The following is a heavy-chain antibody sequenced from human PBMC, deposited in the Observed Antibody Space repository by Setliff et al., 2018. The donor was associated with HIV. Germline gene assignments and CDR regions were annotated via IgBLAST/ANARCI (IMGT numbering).Heavy chain of an antibody. CDR3: ARLSTGDLRLFGY. J-gene: IGHJ4*01. CDR1: GDSIRGSGDY. V-gene: IGHV4-61*09. CDR2: IYVTGST. D-gene: IGHD3-22*01. Sequence: PSETLSLTCSVSGDSIRGSGDYWSWVRQPAGKRPEWIGHIYVTGSTAYKPYLRGRATISLDTSKNQFSLKLTSVTAADTAVYFCARLSTGDLRLFGYWGHGALVTVSS.